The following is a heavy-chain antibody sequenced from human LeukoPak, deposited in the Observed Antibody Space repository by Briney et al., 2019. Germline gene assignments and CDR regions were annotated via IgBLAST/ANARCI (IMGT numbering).Heavy chain of an antibody. J-gene: IGHJ6*02. Sequence: ASVKVSCKASGYTFTGYYMHWVRQAPGQGLEWMGWINPNSGGTNYAQKFQGRVTMTRDTSISTAYMELSRLRSDDTAVYYCARDRSGLAGTFTYDLWSGYYRGMDVWGQGTTVTVSS. CDR1: GYTFTGYY. D-gene: IGHD3-3*01. V-gene: IGHV1-2*02. CDR2: INPNSGGT. CDR3: ARDRSGLAGTFTYDLWSGYYRGMDV.